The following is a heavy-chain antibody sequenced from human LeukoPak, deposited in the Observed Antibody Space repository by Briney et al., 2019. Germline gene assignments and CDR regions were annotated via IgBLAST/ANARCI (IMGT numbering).Heavy chain of an antibody. CDR2: IRYDGSNK. CDR1: GFTFSSYG. CDR3: AKDRRAPLWYFDL. V-gene: IGHV3-30*02. Sequence: GGSLRLSCVASGFTFSSYGMHWVRQAPGKGLEWVAFIRYDGSNKNYADSVKGRFTISRDNSKNTLYLQMNSLRAEDTAVYYCAKDRRAPLWYFDLWGRGTLVTVSS. J-gene: IGHJ2*01.